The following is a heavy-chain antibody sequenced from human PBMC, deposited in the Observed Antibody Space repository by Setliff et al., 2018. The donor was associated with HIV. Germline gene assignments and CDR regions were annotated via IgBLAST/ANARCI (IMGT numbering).Heavy chain of an antibody. J-gene: IGHJ5*02. CDR3: GKDYTRTFWEYNWYDL. D-gene: IGHD3-3*01. V-gene: IGHV3-23*01. CDR1: GFTFDDYA. CDR2: INGDGDSK. Sequence: LRLSCAASGFTFDDYAMTWVRQAPGRGLEWVSGINGDGDSKYYADSVKGRFTISRDNSKDTLYLQMNDLRAEDTALYYCGKDYTRTFWEYNWYDLWGQGTQVTVSS.